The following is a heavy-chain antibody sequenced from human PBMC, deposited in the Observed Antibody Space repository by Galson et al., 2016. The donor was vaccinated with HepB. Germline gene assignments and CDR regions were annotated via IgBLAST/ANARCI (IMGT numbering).Heavy chain of an antibody. J-gene: IGHJ4*02. CDR1: GFTFSNYA. Sequence: SLRLSCAASGFTFSNYAMSWVRQAPGKGLEWVSGMSGSSGSTHYADSVKGRFTISRDNSKNTLYLQMNSLRVEDTAVYYCAKDQEWATIWSIRYFDYWGQGTLVSVTP. CDR3: AKDQEWATIWSIRYFDY. V-gene: IGHV3-23*01. D-gene: IGHD5-12*01. CDR2: MSGSSGST.